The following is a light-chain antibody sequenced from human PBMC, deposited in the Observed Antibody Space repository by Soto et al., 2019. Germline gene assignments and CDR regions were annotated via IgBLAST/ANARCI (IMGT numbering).Light chain of an antibody. CDR2: DAF. CDR1: TRVSSY. J-gene: IGKJ2*01. Sequence: EMVLTQSPATLSLSPGERATLSCSASTRVSSYLAWYQQKPGQAPRLLLSDAFNRATGIPCRFSGSGSGTDFTLTISSLEPVDIAVYYCQQRSNWPTTFGQGTKLEIK. CDR3: QQRSNWPTT. V-gene: IGKV3-11*01.